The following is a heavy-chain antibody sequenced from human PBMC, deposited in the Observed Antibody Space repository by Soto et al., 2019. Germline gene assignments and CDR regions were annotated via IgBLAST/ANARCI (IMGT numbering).Heavy chain of an antibody. CDR1: GGSISSGGYY. CDR2: IYYSGST. D-gene: IGHD2-15*01. J-gene: IGHJ4*02. V-gene: IGHV4-31*03. Sequence: TVSGGSISSGGYYWSWIRQHPGKGLEWIGYIYYSGSTYYNPSLKSRVTISVDTSKNQFSLKLSSVTAADTAVYYCARDAGVVPFDYWGQGTLVTVSS. CDR3: ARDAGVVPFDY.